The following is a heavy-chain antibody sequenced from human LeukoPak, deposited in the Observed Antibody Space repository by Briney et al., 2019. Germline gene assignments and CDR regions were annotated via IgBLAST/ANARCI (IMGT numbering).Heavy chain of an antibody. CDR3: ARVSGGSYYSDY. Sequence: GASVKVSCKASGYTFTGYYMHWVRQAPGQGLEWMGRINPNSGGTNYAQKFQGRVTMTRDTSISTAYTELSRLRSDDTAVYYCARVSGGSYYSDYWGQGTLVTVSS. V-gene: IGHV1-2*06. J-gene: IGHJ4*02. CDR2: INPNSGGT. D-gene: IGHD2-15*01. CDR1: GYTFTGYY.